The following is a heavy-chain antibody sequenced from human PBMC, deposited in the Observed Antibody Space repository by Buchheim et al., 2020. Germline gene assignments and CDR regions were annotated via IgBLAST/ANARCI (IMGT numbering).Heavy chain of an antibody. CDR2: ISYDGSNK. CDR1: GFTFSSYG. CDR3: AKDHPGSSGWYYYYYGMDV. Sequence: QVQVVESGGGVVQPGRSLRLSCAASGFTFSSYGMHWVRQAPGKGLEWVAVISYDGSNKYYADSVKGRFTISRDNSKNTLYLQMNSLRAEDTAVYYCAKDHPGSSGWYYYYYGMDVWGQGTT. J-gene: IGHJ6*02. V-gene: IGHV3-30*18. D-gene: IGHD6-19*01.